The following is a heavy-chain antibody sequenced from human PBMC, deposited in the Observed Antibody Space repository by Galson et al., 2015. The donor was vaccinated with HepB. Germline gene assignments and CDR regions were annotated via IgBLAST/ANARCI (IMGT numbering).Heavy chain of an antibody. D-gene: IGHD1-26*01. CDR2: ISGSGSST. V-gene: IGHV3-23*01. J-gene: IGHJ6*02. Sequence: SLRLSCAASGFTFDDYAIHWVRQSPGTGLEWVSGISGSGSSTYYAESVKGRFTISRDNSKNTLFLQMDSLRVEDAAAYYCAKDRTGLVGTSARVLNDYYGLDVWGQGTTVTVSS. CDR3: AKDRTGLVGTSARVLNDYYGLDV. CDR1: GFTFDDYA.